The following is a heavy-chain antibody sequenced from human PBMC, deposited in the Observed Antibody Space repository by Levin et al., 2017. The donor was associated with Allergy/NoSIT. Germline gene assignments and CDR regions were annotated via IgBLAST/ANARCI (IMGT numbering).Heavy chain of an antibody. CDR2: ISWDGGST. Sequence: WDRQGPGKGLEWVSLISWDGGSTYYADSVKGRFTISRDNSKNSLYLQMNSLRTEDTALYYCAKGQGSSSWYGSDYWGQGTLVTVSS. V-gene: IGHV3-43*01. J-gene: IGHJ4*02. CDR3: AKGQGSSSWYGSDY. D-gene: IGHD6-13*01.